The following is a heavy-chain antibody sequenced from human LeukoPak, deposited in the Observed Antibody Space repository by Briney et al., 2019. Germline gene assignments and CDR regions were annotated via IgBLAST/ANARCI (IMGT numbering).Heavy chain of an antibody. CDR2: IYYSGST. CDR3: ARDANPYSSGWLDY. V-gene: IGHV4-39*07. CDR1: GGSISSSSYY. J-gene: IGHJ4*02. Sequence: SETLSLTCTVSGGSISSSSYYWGWIRQPPGKGLEWIGSIYYSGSTYYNPSLKSRVTISVDTSKNQFSLKLSSVTAADTAVYYCARDANPYSSGWLDYWGQGTLVTVSS. D-gene: IGHD6-19*01.